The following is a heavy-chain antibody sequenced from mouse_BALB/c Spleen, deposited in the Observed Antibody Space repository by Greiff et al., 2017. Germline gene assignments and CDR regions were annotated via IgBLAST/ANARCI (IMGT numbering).Heavy chain of an antibody. V-gene: IGHV1-63*02. CDR2: IYPGGGYT. D-gene: IGHD2-1*01. Sequence: QVQLQQSGPELVKPGASVKISCKASGYTFTNYWLGWVKQRPGHGLEWIGDIYPGGGYTNYNEKFKGKATLTADTSSSTAYMQLSSLTSEDSAVYFCARDGKGAMDYWGQGTSVTVSS. CDR1: GYTFTNYW. J-gene: IGHJ4*01. CDR3: ARDGKGAMDY.